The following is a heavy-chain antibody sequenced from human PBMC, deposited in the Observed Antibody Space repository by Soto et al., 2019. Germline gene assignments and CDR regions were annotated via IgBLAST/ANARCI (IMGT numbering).Heavy chain of an antibody. Sequence: SETLSLTCAVYGGSFSGYYWSWIRQPPGKGLEWIGEINHSGSTNYNPSLKSRVTISVDTSKNQFSLKLSSVTAADTAVYYCARGLIAAAGTLFYWGQGTLVTVSS. CDR2: INHSGST. V-gene: IGHV4-34*01. CDR3: ARGLIAAAGTLFY. D-gene: IGHD6-13*01. J-gene: IGHJ4*02. CDR1: GGSFSGYY.